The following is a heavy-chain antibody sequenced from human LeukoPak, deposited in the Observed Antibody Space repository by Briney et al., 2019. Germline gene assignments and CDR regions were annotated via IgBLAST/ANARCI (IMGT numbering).Heavy chain of an antibody. J-gene: IGHJ4*02. CDR1: GFTFSSYG. CDR2: ISGSGGST. Sequence: PGGSLRLSCAASGFTFSSYGMSWVRQAPGKGLEWVSAISGSGGSTYYADSVKGRFTISRDNSKNTLYLQMNSLRAEDTAVYYCAKTQRGELGGGKVFDYWGQGTLVTVSS. D-gene: IGHD1-26*01. V-gene: IGHV3-23*01. CDR3: AKTQRGELGGGKVFDY.